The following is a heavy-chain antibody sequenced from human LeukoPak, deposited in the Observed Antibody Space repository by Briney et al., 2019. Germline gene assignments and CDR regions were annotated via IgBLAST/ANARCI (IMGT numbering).Heavy chain of an antibody. V-gene: IGHV3-11*01. Sequence: PGGSLRLSCAASGFTFGDYYMSWIRQAPGKGLEWVSYISSSGSTIYYADSVKGRFTISRDNAKNSLYLQMNSLRAEDTAVYYCARDQGYSGYDWRFDPWGQGTLVTVSS. CDR1: GFTFGDYY. D-gene: IGHD5-12*01. CDR3: ARDQGYSGYDWRFDP. CDR2: ISSSGSTI. J-gene: IGHJ5*02.